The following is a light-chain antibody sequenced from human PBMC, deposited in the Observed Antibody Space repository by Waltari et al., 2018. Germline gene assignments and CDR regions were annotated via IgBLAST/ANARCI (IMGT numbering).Light chain of an antibody. J-gene: IGKJ2*01. Sequence: EIVLTQSPGTLSLSPGESATLSCRASQRISTTYLAWYQQKPGHTTRLLIYDASSRATGIPDRFRGSGSGTDFTLTVSRVEPEDFAVYYCQQYGHSPPYTFGQGTKLEIK. CDR2: DAS. CDR1: QRISTTY. V-gene: IGKV3-20*01. CDR3: QQYGHSPPYT.